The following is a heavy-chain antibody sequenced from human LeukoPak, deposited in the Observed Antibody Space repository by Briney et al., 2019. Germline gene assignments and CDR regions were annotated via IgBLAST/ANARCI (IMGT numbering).Heavy chain of an antibody. V-gene: IGHV4-39*07. CDR1: GGSISSSSYY. CDR3: ARDIYCGGDCYFFDP. D-gene: IGHD2-21*02. Sequence: SETLSLTCPVSGGSISSSSYYWGWIRQPPGKGLEWIWSIYYSGSTYYNPSLKSRVTISVDTSKNQFSLKRSSVTAADTAVYYCARDIYCGGDCYFFDPGGQGTLVTVSS. J-gene: IGHJ5*02. CDR2: IYYSGST.